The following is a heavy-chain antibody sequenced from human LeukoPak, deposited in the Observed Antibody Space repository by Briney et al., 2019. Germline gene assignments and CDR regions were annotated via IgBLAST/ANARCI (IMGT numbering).Heavy chain of an antibody. V-gene: IGHV4-39*02. D-gene: IGHD2-2*01. Sequence: SETLSLTCTVSGGSISSSSYYWGWIRQPPGKGLEWIGSIYYSGSTYYNPSLKSRVTISVDTSKNQFSLKLSSVTAADTAVYYCARDQEAYCSSTSCYEYSYYMDVWGKGTTVTISS. J-gene: IGHJ6*03. CDR3: ARDQEAYCSSTSCYEYSYYMDV. CDR1: GGSISSSSYY. CDR2: IYYSGST.